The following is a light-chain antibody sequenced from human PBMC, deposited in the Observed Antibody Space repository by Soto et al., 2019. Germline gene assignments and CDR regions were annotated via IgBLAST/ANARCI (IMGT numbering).Light chain of an antibody. CDR1: QNVGNN. CDR3: QQYSDWPLYT. J-gene: IGKJ2*01. Sequence: EIVMTQSPATLSVSPGERATLSCRASQNVGNNLAWYQHKHGQPPKVLIYGASTRVTGVPARFSGSGSGTEFALTINSLQSEDFAVYFCQQYSDWPLYTFGQGTKLEI. V-gene: IGKV3-15*01. CDR2: GAS.